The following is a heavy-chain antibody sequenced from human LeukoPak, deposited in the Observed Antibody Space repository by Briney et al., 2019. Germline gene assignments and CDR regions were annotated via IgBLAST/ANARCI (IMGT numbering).Heavy chain of an antibody. CDR1: GYSISSGYY. J-gene: IGHJ5*01. Sequence: SETLSLTCTVSGYSISSGYYWGWIRQSPGKGLEWIGSIHHSGSTYYNPSLQSRITISVDTSKNQFSLKVSSVTAADTAVYYCAKFATVTVPNWLDFWGQGILVTVSS. CDR3: AKFATVTVPNWLDF. CDR2: IHHSGST. D-gene: IGHD4-17*01. V-gene: IGHV4-38-2*02.